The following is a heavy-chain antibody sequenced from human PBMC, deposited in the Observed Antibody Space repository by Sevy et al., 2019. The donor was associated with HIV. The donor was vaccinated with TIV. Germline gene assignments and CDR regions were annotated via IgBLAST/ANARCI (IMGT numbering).Heavy chain of an antibody. V-gene: IGHV4-4*02. CDR2: MYHRGTT. J-gene: IGHJ4*02. D-gene: IGHD1-1*01. CDR1: GDSIISSRW. CDR3: AAATGTDILGYYFDS. Sequence: SETLSLTCTVSGDSIISSRWWSWFRQTPGKGLEWIGDMYHRGTTNYNPSLKSRVIISVDQFRNQFSLKVTSMTSADTAAYYCAAATGTDILGYYFDSWGQGTLVTVSS.